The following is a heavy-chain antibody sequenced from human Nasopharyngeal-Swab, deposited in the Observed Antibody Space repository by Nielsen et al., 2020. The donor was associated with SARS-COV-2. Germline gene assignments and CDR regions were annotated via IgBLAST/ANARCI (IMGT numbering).Heavy chain of an antibody. J-gene: IGHJ4*02. V-gene: IGHV1-18*04. CDR3: TRHFDIVTGYEFFFDY. CDR1: GYNFISYG. Sequence: ASVKVSCKASGYNFISYGVTWVRQAPGQGLEWMGWISTYSGNTDYAQKFQGRVTMTTDKSTRTVYMELRSLRSDDTAVYYCTRHFDIVTGYEFFFDYWGQGTLATVSS. CDR2: ISTYSGNT. D-gene: IGHD3-9*01.